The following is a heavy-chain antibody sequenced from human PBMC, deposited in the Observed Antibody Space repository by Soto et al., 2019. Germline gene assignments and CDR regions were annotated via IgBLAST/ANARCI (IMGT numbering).Heavy chain of an antibody. V-gene: IGHV3-23*01. CDR3: AKDLGYYYDSSGYTGRRGYNWFDP. D-gene: IGHD3-22*01. Sequence: LGGSLRLSCAASGFTFSSYAMSWVRQAPGKGLEWVSAISGSGGSTYYADSVKGRFTISRDNSKNTLYLQMNSLRAEDTAVYYCAKDLGYYYDSSGYTGRRGYNWFDPWGQGTLVTVSS. CDR2: ISGSGGST. CDR1: GFTFSSYA. J-gene: IGHJ5*02.